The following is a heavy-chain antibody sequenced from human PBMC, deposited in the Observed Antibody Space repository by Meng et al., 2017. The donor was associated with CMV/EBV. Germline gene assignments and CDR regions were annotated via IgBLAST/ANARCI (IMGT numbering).Heavy chain of an antibody. V-gene: IGHV3-30*02. Sequence: GESLKISGAASGFTFSSYGMHWVRQAPGKGLEWVAFIRYDGSNKYYADSVKGRFTISRDNSKNTLYLQMNSLRAEDTAVYYCAKDQGEVEYYYGSVEYTPDDYYFDYWGQGTLVTVSS. CDR2: IRYDGSNK. D-gene: IGHD3-10*01. CDR3: AKDQGEVEYYYGSVEYTPDDYYFDY. J-gene: IGHJ4*02. CDR1: GFTFSSYG.